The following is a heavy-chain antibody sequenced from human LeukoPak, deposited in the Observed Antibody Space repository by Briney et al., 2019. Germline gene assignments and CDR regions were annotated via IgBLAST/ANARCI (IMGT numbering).Heavy chain of an antibody. J-gene: IGHJ5*02. D-gene: IGHD1-26*01. V-gene: IGHV4-4*07. CDR2: IYITGST. Sequence: ASETLSLTCTVSGGSISSFYWSWIRRPAGKGLEWIGHIYITGSTNYNPSLKSRVTMSVDTSKNQFSLKLSSVTAADTAVYYCARVVGATFNWFDPWGQGTLVTVSS. CDR1: GGSISSFY. CDR3: ARVVGATFNWFDP.